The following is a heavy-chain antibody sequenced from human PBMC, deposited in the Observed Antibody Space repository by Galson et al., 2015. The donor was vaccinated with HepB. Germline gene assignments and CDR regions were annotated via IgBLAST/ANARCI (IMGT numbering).Heavy chain of an antibody. D-gene: IGHD3-22*01. V-gene: IGHV2-5*02. CDR1: GFPLSTSRVG. CDR2: IYWEDDK. J-gene: IGHJ5*02. Sequence: PALVTPPQTLTLTCPFSGFPLSTSRVGVGWIRQPPGKALEWLGLIYWEDDKRYSPSLTSRLTITKDTSKNQVVLTMTNMYPVDTAAYYCAHGTTDYYDSSVRFDPLGQGTLFTVSS. CDR3: AHGTTDYYDSSVRFDP.